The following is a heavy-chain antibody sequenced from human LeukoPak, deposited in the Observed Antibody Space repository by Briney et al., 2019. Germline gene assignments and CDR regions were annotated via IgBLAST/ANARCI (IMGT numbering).Heavy chain of an antibody. Sequence: PGGSLRLSCAASGFTFSSYWRHWVRQAPGKGLGWVSRINSDGSSTSYADSVKGRFTISRDNSKNAVYLQMNSLRAEDTAIYYCARDSRITIIMGYEDYWGQGTLVTVSS. CDR3: ARDSRITIIMGYEDY. V-gene: IGHV3-74*01. D-gene: IGHD1-20*01. J-gene: IGHJ4*02. CDR2: INSDGSST. CDR1: GFTFSSYW.